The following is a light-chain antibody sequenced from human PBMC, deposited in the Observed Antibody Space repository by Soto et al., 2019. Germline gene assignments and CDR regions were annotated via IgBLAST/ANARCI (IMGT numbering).Light chain of an antibody. CDR1: SSDVGGYNY. Sequence: QSALTQPASVSGSPGQSITISCTGTSSDVGGYNYVSWYQQHPGKAPKLMIYEVSNRPSGVSNRFSGSKSGNTASLTISGLQAEDEADYYCSSYTSSSTRRYVVGTGTKLTAL. V-gene: IGLV2-14*01. CDR2: EVS. J-gene: IGLJ1*01. CDR3: SSYTSSSTRRYV.